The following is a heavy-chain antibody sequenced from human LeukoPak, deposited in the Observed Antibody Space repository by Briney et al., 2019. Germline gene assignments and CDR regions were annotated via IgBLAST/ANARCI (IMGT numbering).Heavy chain of an antibody. CDR2: IYYSGST. J-gene: IGHJ6*02. CDR1: AGSTRGYY. V-gene: IGHV4-59*01. CDR3: VYSSGWTNFYYYGVDV. D-gene: IGHD6-19*01. Sequence: SETLSLTCIVSAGSTRGYYWSWIRQPPGKGLEWIGYIYYSGSTKYNPSLKSRVTISVDTSERQFSLKLRSVTAADTAVYYCVYSSGWTNFYYYGVDVWGQGTTVTVSS.